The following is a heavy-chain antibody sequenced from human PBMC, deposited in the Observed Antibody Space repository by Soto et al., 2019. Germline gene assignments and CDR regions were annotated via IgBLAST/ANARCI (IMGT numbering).Heavy chain of an antibody. V-gene: IGHV1-18*04. CDR1: GYTFTSYG. Sequence: ASVKVSCKASGYTFTSYGTSWVRQAPGQGLEWMGWISAYNGNTNYAQKLQGRVTMTTDTSTSTAYMELRSLRSDDTAVYYCARVDIVATVGDYYYGMDVWGQGTTVTVSS. CDR2: ISAYNGNT. J-gene: IGHJ6*02. CDR3: ARVDIVATVGDYYYGMDV. D-gene: IGHD5-12*01.